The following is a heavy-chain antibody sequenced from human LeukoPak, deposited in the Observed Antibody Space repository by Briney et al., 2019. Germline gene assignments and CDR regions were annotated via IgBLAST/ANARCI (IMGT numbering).Heavy chain of an antibody. CDR2: INCYTGDT. V-gene: IGHV1-2*02. J-gene: IGHJ6*03. D-gene: IGHD6-6*01. CDR3: ARGFVSSTSVWDQYYYMDV. Sequence: ASVKVSRKSSGYTFTGYYMHWVRQAPGQGLEWMGWINCYTGDTNYAQKFQGRVTMTRDTSTGKGYMELNSLRSDDTAVYYCARGFVSSTSVWDQYYYMDVWGKGTRVTVSS. CDR1: GYTFTGYY.